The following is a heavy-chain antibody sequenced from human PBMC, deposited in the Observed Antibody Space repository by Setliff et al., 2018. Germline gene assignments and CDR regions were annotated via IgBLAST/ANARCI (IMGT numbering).Heavy chain of an antibody. CDR3: ARFYGDYQFDY. CDR1: GGSVSTFY. Sequence: SETLSLTCRVSGGSVSTFYWTWIRQPPGKGLEWIGYIFTSGSTQYNPSLKSRATMSRDTSSNQFSLKLSSVTAADTAVYYCARFYGDYQFDYWGQGTLVTVSS. D-gene: IGHD4-17*01. V-gene: IGHV4-4*09. CDR2: IFTSGST. J-gene: IGHJ4*02.